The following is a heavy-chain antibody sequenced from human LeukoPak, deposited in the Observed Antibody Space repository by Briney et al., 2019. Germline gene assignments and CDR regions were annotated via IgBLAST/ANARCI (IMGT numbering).Heavy chain of an antibody. CDR1: GFTFSSYS. V-gene: IGHV3-48*01. J-gene: IGHJ6*03. CDR3: ARLRRYYYYMDV. CDR2: ISSSSSTI. Sequence: GGSLRLSCAASGFTFSSYSMNWVRQAPGKGLEWVSYISSSSSTIYYADSVKGRFTISRDNSKNTLYLQMNSLRAEDTAVYYCARLRRYYYYMDVWGKGTTVTVSS. D-gene: IGHD3-16*01.